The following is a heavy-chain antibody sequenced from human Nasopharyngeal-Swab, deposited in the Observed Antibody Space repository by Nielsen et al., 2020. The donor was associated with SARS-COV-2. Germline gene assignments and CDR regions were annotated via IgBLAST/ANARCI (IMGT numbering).Heavy chain of an antibody. D-gene: IGHD6-6*01. Sequence: GESLKISCAASGFTFTSYPMSWVRQTPGRGLEWVSYISPDSGTIYYTDSMTGRLTISRDNARNSLFLQMNDLRAEDTGVYYCARVRSLMASRPGPLDYWGQGTPVTVSS. CDR1: GFTFTSYP. CDR2: ISPDSGTI. J-gene: IGHJ4*02. CDR3: ARVRSLMASRPGPLDY. V-gene: IGHV3-48*04.